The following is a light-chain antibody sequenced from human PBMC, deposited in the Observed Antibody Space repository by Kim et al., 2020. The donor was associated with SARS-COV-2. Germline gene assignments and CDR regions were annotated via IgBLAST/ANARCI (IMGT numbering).Light chain of an antibody. Sequence: QSALTQPASVSGSPGQSITISCTGTNSDVGDYNYVSWYQHHPGKAPTLMIYDVNKRPSGVSTRFTGSKSGDTASLTISGLQAEDEADYYCTSYISSSTACVFGGGTQLTVL. CDR2: DVN. CDR1: NSDVGDYNY. J-gene: IGLJ3*02. V-gene: IGLV2-14*03. CDR3: TSYISSSTACV.